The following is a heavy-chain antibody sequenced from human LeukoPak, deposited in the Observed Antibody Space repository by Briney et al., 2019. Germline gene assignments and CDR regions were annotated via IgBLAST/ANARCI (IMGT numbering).Heavy chain of an antibody. CDR1: GGSISSYY. D-gene: IGHD6-19*01. Sequence: SETLSLTCTVSGGSISSYYWSWIRQPPGKGLEWIGYIYYSGSTNYNPSLKSRVTISVDTSKNQFSLKLSSVTAADTAEYYCATHSGWNPAYYYYMDVWGKGTTVTVSS. V-gene: IGHV4-59*12. J-gene: IGHJ6*03. CDR2: IYYSGST. CDR3: ATHSGWNPAYYYYMDV.